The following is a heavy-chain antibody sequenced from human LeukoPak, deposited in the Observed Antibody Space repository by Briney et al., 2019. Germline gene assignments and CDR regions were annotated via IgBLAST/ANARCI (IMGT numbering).Heavy chain of an antibody. CDR1: GFSFSNYW. CDR3: AREGDQSSGWGN. CDR2: INQDGSVS. J-gene: IGHJ4*01. D-gene: IGHD6-19*01. Sequence: GGSLRLSCEASGFSFSNYWMTWVRQAPGKGLEWVANINQDGSVSHQVDSAKGRFTISRDNEKNSMYLQMNGLRAEDTGVYYCAREGDQSSGWGNWGQGTLVTVSA. V-gene: IGHV3-7*01.